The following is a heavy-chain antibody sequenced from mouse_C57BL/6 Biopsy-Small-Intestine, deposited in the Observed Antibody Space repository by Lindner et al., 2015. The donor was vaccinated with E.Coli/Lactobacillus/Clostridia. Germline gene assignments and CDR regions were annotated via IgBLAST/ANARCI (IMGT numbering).Heavy chain of an antibody. D-gene: IGHD2-5*01. CDR1: GFDIKDYY. J-gene: IGHJ2*01. CDR3: ARYSNPVVFDY. CDR2: IDPEDAET. Sequence: VQLQESGAELVKPGASVKLSCTASGFDIKDYYMHWVKQRTEQGLEWIGRIDPEDAETKYAPKFQGKATITADTSSNTAYLQLSSLTSEDTAVYYCARYSNPVVFDYWGQGTTLTVSS. V-gene: IGHV14-2*01.